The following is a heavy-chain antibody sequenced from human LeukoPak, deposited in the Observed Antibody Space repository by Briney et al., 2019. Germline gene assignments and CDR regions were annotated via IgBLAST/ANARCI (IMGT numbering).Heavy chain of an antibody. CDR2: MNPNSGNT. V-gene: IGHV1-8*02. J-gene: IGHJ4*02. CDR1: GYTFSSYD. CDR3: ARRLDNNNCYGAMGY. D-gene: IGHD1-1*01. Sequence: ASVKVSCKASGYTFSSYDINWVRQATGRGLEWMGWMNPNSGNTGYAQKFQGRVTMTRDTSINIAYMELNSLRSEDTAVYYCARRLDNNNCYGAMGYWGQGTLVTVSS.